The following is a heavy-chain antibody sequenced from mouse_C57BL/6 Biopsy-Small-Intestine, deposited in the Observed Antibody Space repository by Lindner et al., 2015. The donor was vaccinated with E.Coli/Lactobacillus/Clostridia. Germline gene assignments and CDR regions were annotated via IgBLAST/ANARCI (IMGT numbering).Heavy chain of an antibody. J-gene: IGHJ2*01. CDR1: GFSFTTYY. CDR3: AREHLGQGYYFDY. V-gene: IGHV1-64*01. CDR2: INPSGGST. Sequence: SVKVSCKASGFSFTTYYIHWVRQAPGQGLEWMGLINPSGGSTTYAQNFQGRVTMTGDTSTSTVYMEVNSLRSDDTAVYYCAREHLGQGYYFDYWGQGTLVTVSS.